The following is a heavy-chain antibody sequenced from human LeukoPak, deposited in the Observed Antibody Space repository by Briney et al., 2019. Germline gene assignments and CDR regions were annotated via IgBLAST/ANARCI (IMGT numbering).Heavy chain of an antibody. Sequence: SETLSLTCAVSGGSISSNNWWSWVRQPPGKGLEWIGEIYHSGNSNYNPSLKSRVTISVDTSKNQFSLKLSSVTAADTAVYYCARGAFSSSWFKVDAFDIWGQGTMVTVSS. D-gene: IGHD6-13*01. V-gene: IGHV4-4*02. J-gene: IGHJ3*02. CDR1: GGSISSNNW. CDR3: ARGAFSSSWFKVDAFDI. CDR2: IYHSGNS.